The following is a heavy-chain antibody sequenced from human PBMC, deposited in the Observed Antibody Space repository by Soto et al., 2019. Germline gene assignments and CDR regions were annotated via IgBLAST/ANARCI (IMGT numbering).Heavy chain of an antibody. Sequence: APVNGSCKASGYTFSSYGISWVRQAPGQGLEWMGWISAYNGNTNYAQKLQGRVTMTTDTSTSTAYMELRSLRSDDTAVYYCARDHRRYCSGGSCHAFDIWGQGTMVTVSS. CDR2: ISAYNGNT. CDR1: GYTFSSYG. D-gene: IGHD2-15*01. V-gene: IGHV1-18*01. J-gene: IGHJ3*02. CDR3: ARDHRRYCSGGSCHAFDI.